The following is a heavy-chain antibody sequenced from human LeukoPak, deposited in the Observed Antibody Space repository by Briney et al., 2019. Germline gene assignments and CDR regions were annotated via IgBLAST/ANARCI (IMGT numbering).Heavy chain of an antibody. CDR2: INHSGST. CDR1: GGSFSGYY. J-gene: IGHJ4*02. V-gene: IGHV4-34*01. Sequence: SETLSLTCAVYGGSFSGYYWSWIRQPPGRGLEWIGEINHSGSTNYNPSLKSRVTISVDTSKNQFSLKLSSVTAADTAVYYCARDSGYSGYDYKGGYFDYWGQGTLVTVSS. CDR3: ARDSGYSGYDYKGGYFDY. D-gene: IGHD5-12*01.